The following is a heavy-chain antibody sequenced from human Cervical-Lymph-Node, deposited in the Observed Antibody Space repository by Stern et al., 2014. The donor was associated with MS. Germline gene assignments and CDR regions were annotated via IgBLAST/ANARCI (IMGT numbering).Heavy chain of an antibody. CDR3: AKGGSGSYLD. J-gene: IGHJ4*02. CDR1: GFVFRRYA. D-gene: IGHD1-26*01. Sequence: VQLVESGGGVVQPGGSLRLSCAASGFVFRRYALNWVRQAPGKGLEWVALISYDGRDKYYTDSVKGRFTVSRDNSNNTVDLEMNSLRLEDTAVYYCAKGGSGSYLDWGQGSLVTVSS. CDR2: ISYDGRDK. V-gene: IGHV3-30*04.